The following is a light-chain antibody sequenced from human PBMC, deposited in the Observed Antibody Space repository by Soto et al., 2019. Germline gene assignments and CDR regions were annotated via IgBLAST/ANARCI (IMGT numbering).Light chain of an antibody. J-gene: IGLJ2*01. CDR3: QVWDTTTGVV. CDR2: RDR. Sequence: SYELTQALSESVALGQTATISCGGNNIGYKSVYWYQQRPGQAPVVVISRDRRRPSGIPERLSGSNSGNTATLTISRAQAGDEADYYCQVWDTTTGVVFGGGTQLTVL. V-gene: IGLV3-9*01. CDR1: NIGYKS.